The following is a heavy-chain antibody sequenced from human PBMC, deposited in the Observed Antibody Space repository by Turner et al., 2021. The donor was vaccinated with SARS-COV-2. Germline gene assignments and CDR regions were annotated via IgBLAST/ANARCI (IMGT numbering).Heavy chain of an antibody. D-gene: IGHD6-19*01. CDR3: ARGTVAAH. V-gene: IGHV3-7*04. CDR1: GFTFSDYW. CDR2: IRQDGSEK. J-gene: IGHJ4*02. Sequence: EVQLVESGGCLVKPGGSLRLSCAASGFTFSDYWMTWVRQAPGKGLEWVANIRQDGSEKNYVDSVKGRFTISRDNAKNSVFLQMNSLRDEDTALYYCARGTVAAHWGQGTQVTVSS.